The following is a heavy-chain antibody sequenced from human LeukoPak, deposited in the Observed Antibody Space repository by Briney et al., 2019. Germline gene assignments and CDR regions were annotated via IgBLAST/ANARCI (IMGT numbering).Heavy chain of an antibody. CDR3: ARGPDYIYDY. CDR2: ISGSGGST. J-gene: IGHJ4*02. Sequence: PGGSLRLSCAASGFTFSIYAMNWVRQAPGKGLQWVSAISGSGGSTYYADSVKGRFTISRDSSKNTLYLQMNSLRAEDTAICYCARGPDYIYDYWGQGTLVTVSS. V-gene: IGHV3-23*01. D-gene: IGHD5-24*01. CDR1: GFTFSIYA.